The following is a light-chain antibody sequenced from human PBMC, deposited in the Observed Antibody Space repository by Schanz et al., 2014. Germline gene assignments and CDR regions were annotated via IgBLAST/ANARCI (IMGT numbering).Light chain of an antibody. J-gene: IGLJ3*02. CDR3: CSYAGSYTFAV. V-gene: IGLV2-11*01. Sequence: QFALTQPRSVSGSPGQSVTISCTGTSSDVGGYNYVSWYQQHPGKAPKLMIYDVSNRPSGVSNRFSGSKSGNTASLTISGLQAEDEADYYCCSYAGSYTFAVFGGGTKLT. CDR2: DVS. CDR1: SSDVGGYNY.